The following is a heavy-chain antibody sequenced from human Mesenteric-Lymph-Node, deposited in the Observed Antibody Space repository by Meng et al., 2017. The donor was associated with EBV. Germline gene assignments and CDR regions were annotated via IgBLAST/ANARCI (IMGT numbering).Heavy chain of an antibody. CDR2: MKPNSGAT. Sequence: QGHLLQTGDGVKRPYDSMKASRKASGSSCTSYDIHLVRQATGQGLEWMGWMKPNSGATGSTQKFPGRVTMTRNTSISTAYMELNSLTSEDTAVYYCSRDSIYNGQDSWGQGTLVTVSS. CDR1: GSSCTSYD. CDR3: SRDSIYNGQDS. V-gene: IGHV1-8*01. D-gene: IGHD5-24*01. J-gene: IGHJ4*02.